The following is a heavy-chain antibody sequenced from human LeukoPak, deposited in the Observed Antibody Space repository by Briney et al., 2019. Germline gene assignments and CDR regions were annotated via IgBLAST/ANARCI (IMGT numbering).Heavy chain of an antibody. CDR3: ARDPGYDYVWGSYRHEYFQH. D-gene: IGHD3-16*02. Sequence: ASVKVSCKASGYTFTSYGISWVRQAPGQGLEWMGWISAYNGNTNYAQKLQGRVTMTTDTSTSTAYMELRSLRSDDTAVYYCARDPGYDYVWGSYRHEYFQHWGQGTLVTVSS. CDR1: GYTFTSYG. V-gene: IGHV1-18*01. CDR2: ISAYNGNT. J-gene: IGHJ1*01.